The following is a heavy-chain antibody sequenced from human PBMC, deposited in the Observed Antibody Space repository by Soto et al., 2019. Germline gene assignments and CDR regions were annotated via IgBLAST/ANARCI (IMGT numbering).Heavy chain of an antibody. D-gene: IGHD5-12*01. CDR1: GFTFSSYA. CDR2: ILVGGST. Sequence: GESLKISCAASGFTFSSYAMSWVRQAPGKGLDWVSTILVGGSTHYEDSVKGRFTISRDTSKNTVYLQMNSLTAGDTAVYYCAKATAITGGAFEIYAQGTLLTV. CDR3: AKATAITGGAFEI. V-gene: IGHV3-23*01. J-gene: IGHJ3*02.